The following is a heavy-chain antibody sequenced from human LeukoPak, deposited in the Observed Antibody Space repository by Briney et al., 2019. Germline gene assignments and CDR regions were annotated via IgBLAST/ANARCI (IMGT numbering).Heavy chain of an antibody. J-gene: IGHJ4*02. Sequence: ASVKVSCKASGYTFNTYGITWVRQAPGQGLEWMGWISGYNGKTKYAQKLQDRVTMTTDTSMTTAYMELRSLTSDDTAVYYCAREGIAGDYWGQGTLVTVSS. CDR2: ISGYNGKT. D-gene: IGHD6-13*01. CDR3: AREGIAGDY. V-gene: IGHV1-18*01. CDR1: GYTFNTYG.